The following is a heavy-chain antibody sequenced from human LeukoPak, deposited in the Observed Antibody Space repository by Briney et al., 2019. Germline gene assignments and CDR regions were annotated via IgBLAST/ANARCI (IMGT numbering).Heavy chain of an antibody. Sequence: PSETLSLTCTISGGSISSSGYYWGWIRQPPGKGLEWIGSIYYSGNTYYIPSLNSRLTISQDTSNNQFSLTLSSVTAADTAIYYCARDKGHFDVDYWGQGILVTVSS. D-gene: IGHD3-9*01. V-gene: IGHV4-39*07. J-gene: IGHJ4*02. CDR1: GGSISSSGYY. CDR3: ARDKGHFDVDY. CDR2: IYYSGNT.